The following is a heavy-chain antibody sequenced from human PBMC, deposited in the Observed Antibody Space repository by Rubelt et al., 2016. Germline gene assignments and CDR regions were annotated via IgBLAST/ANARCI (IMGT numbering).Heavy chain of an antibody. CDR2: MFNSGST. CDR3: ARDSDIKWFYA. Sequence: QVLLQESGPGLVKPSETLSLTCTVSGGSISGYYWSWIRQPPGKGLEWIGYMFNSGSTSTNPSLKSRLTISVDTSRNQISLNLSSVTAADTAVYYCARDSDIKWFYAWGQGTLVTVSS. J-gene: IGHJ5*02. CDR1: GGSISGYY. D-gene: IGHD6-25*01. V-gene: IGHV4-59*01.